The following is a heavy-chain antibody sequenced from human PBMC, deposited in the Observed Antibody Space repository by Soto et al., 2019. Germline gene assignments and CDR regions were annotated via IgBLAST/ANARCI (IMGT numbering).Heavy chain of an antibody. CDR3: ARTSITMIAPSDY. D-gene: IGHD3-22*01. J-gene: IGHJ4*02. Sequence: GGSLRLSCAASGFTFSSYAMHWVRQAPGKGLEWVAVISYDGSNKYYADSVKGRFTISRDNSKNTLYLQMNSLRAEDTAVYYCARTSITMIAPSDYWGQGTLVTVS. CDR1: GFTFSSYA. CDR2: ISYDGSNK. V-gene: IGHV3-30-3*01.